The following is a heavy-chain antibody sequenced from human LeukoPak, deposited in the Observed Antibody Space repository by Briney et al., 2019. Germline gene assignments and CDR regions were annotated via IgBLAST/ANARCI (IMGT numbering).Heavy chain of an antibody. CDR2: FDPEDGET. CDR1: GYTLTELS. D-gene: IGHD2-15*01. J-gene: IGHJ4*02. Sequence: ASVKVSCKVSGYTLTELSMHWVRQAPGKGLEWMGGFDPEDGETIYAQKFQGRVTMTEDTSTDTAYMELSSLRSEDTAVYYCATGVMRQDPPSHWGQGALVTVSS. V-gene: IGHV1-24*01. CDR3: ATGVMRQDPPSH.